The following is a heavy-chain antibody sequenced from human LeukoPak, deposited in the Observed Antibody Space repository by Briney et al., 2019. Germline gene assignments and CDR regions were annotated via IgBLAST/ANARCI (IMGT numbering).Heavy chain of an antibody. CDR3: ATEGPNRLGYDSSWYYFDF. Sequence: ASVKVSCKVSGYTLSELSIHWVRQAPGKGPEWMGGLDPEDADMFYPQKFQGRVTMTQDTSTDTAYMELKSLTSDDTAIYFCATEGPNRLGYDSSWYYFDFWGQGTLVTVSS. J-gene: IGHJ4*02. CDR2: LDPEDADM. D-gene: IGHD6-13*01. V-gene: IGHV1-24*01. CDR1: GYTLSELS.